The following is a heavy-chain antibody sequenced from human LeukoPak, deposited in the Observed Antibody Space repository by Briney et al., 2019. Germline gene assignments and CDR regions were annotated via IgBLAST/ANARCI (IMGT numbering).Heavy chain of an antibody. CDR2: ISSSSSYI. CDR1: GFTFSSYS. Sequence: GGSLRLSCAASGFTFSSYSMNWVRQAPGKGLEWVSSISSSSSYIYYADSVKGRFTISRDNAKNSLYLQMNRLRAEDTAVYYCARGCGSSTSCSLFDYWGQGTLVTVSS. CDR3: ARGCGSSTSCSLFDY. J-gene: IGHJ4*02. D-gene: IGHD2-2*01. V-gene: IGHV3-21*01.